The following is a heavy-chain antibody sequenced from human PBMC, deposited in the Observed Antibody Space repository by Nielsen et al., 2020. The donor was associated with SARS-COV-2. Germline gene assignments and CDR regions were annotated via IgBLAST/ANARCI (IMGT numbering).Heavy chain of an antibody. CDR2: ISGSGGST. Sequence: GGSLRLSCSASGFTFSSYAMSWVRQAPGKGLEWVSAISGSGGSTYYADSVKGRFTISRDNSKNTLYLQMNSLRAEDTAVYYCASATSGYYGSNWGQGTLVTVSS. CDR3: ASATSGYYGSN. J-gene: IGHJ4*02. D-gene: IGHD3-9*01. CDR1: GFTFSSYA. V-gene: IGHV3-23*01.